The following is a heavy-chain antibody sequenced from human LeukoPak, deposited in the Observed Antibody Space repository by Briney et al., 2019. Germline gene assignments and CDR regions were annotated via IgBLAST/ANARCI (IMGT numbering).Heavy chain of an antibody. CDR1: GFIFSNYD. CDR2: IRFDGTNE. D-gene: IGHD3-22*01. V-gene: IGHV3-30*02. J-gene: IGHJ4*02. Sequence: GGSLRLSCAASGFIFSNYDMYWVRQAPGKGLEWLAFIRFDGTNEYYIDSVKGRFTISRDNSKNTLYLQMNSLRTEDAAVFYCARDQGYFDSSGYQYYFDSWGRGTLVTVSS. CDR3: ARDQGYFDSSGYQYYFDS.